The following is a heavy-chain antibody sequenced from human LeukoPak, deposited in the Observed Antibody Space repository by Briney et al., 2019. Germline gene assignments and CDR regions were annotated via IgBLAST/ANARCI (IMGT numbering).Heavy chain of an antibody. D-gene: IGHD1-26*01. CDR2: ISGSGGST. V-gene: IGHV3-23*01. Sequence: GGSLRLSCAASGFTFSSYAMSWVRQAPGKGLEWVSAISGSGGSTYYADSVKGRFTISRDNSKNTLYLQMNSLRAEDTAVYYCXXDLRSYPVYYFDYWGQGTLVTVSS. CDR1: GFTFSSYA. J-gene: IGHJ4*02. CDR3: XXDLRSYPVYYFDY.